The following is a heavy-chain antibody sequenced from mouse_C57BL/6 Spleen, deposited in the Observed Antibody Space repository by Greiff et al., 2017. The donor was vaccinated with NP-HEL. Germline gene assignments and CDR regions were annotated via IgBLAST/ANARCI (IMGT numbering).Heavy chain of an antibody. CDR2: ITPNYGTT. CDR1: GYSFTDYN. CDR3: ARWNVSNYFDY. V-gene: IGHV1-39*01. Sequence: VQLQQSGPELVKPGASVKISCKASGYSFTDYNMNWVKQSNGKSLEWIGVITPNYGTTSYNQTFKGKATLTVDQSASTAYMQRNSLTSEDSAVYYCARWNVSNYFDYWGQGTTLTVSS. J-gene: IGHJ2*01.